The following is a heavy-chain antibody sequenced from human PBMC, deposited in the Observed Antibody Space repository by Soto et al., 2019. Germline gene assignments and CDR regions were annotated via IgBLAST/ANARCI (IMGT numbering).Heavy chain of an antibody. Sequence: EPMSDTRSFADYSSGSGSYWAWIRKPPGKGPEWIASIYHGGTTFYNPSLKSRITISVDTSNNQFSLKLTSVTAADTAVYYCARVHVMVVAGSTFDYWGHGTLVPVSS. CDR3: ARVHVMVVAGSTFDY. D-gene: IGHD6-19*01. V-gene: IGHV4-38-2*02. CDR2: IYHGGTT. J-gene: IGHJ4*01. CDR1: DYSSGSGSY.